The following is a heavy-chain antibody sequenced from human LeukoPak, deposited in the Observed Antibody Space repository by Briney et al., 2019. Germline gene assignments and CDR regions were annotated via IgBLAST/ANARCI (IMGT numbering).Heavy chain of an antibody. CDR1: GFTVSTYS. J-gene: IGHJ1*01. D-gene: IGHD2-2*02. CDR2: FSSDGRT. CDR3: APILYG. Sequence: PGGSLSLSCGASGFTVSTYSVSWVRQAPGKGLECVATFSSDGRTSYADSVKGRFTISRDTSQNTVFLQMNNLRDEDTDLYYCAPILYGWGQGTLVTVSS. V-gene: IGHV3-53*01.